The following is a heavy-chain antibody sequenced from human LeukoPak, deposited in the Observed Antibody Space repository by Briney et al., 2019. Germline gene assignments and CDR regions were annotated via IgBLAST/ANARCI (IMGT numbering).Heavy chain of an antibody. J-gene: IGHJ4*02. D-gene: IGHD3-10*01. CDR1: GFTFSSYG. CDR2: IGYDGRNT. CDR3: AKDNAYYYADY. Sequence: GGSLRLSCAASGFTFSSYGIHWVRQAPGKGLEWVTFIGYDGRNTYYADSVKGRFTISRDNSKNTLYLQMNSLRAEDTAIYYCAKDNAYYYADYWGQGTLVTVSS. V-gene: IGHV3-30*02.